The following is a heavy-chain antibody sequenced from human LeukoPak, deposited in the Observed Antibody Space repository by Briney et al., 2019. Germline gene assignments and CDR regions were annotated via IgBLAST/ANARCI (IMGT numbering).Heavy chain of an antibody. CDR3: ARVEIVVVVAATPNWFDP. Sequence: SETLSLTCTVSGGSISSSSYYWGWIRQPPGKGLEWIGSIYYSGSTYYNPSLKSRVTISVDTSKNQFSLKLSSVTAADTAVYYCARVEIVVVVAATPNWFDPWGQGTLVTVSS. V-gene: IGHV4-39*07. J-gene: IGHJ5*02. D-gene: IGHD2-15*01. CDR2: IYYSGST. CDR1: GGSISSSSYY.